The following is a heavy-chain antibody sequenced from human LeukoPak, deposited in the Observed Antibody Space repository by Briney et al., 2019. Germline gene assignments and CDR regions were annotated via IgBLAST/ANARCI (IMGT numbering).Heavy chain of an antibody. J-gene: IGHJ6*02. CDR2: ICSSGSA. CDR3: ARDGGGSLHGMDV. D-gene: IGHD2-15*01. V-gene: IGHV4-31*03. CDR1: GGSISSGVYC. Sequence: SQTLSLTCTVSGGSISSGVYCWSWIRQRPGEGLQWIGYICSSGSAYYNASLKSRVSMSTDTSNNQFSLTLNSVTAADTAVYYCARDGGGSLHGMDVWGQGTTVTVSS.